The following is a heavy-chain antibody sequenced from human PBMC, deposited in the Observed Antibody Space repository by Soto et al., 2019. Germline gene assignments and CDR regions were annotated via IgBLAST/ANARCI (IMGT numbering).Heavy chain of an antibody. CDR2: ITIRTGNI. CDR1: GFTISGCS. CDR3: VRDRDLDRDMVHAGL. Sequence: GGSLRLSCEASGFTISGCSMNWVRQAPGKGLEWLAYITIRTGNIVYADSVRGRFTISADNAENSVFLQMNSLRDEDTAVYFCVRDRDLDRDMVHAGLWSQGTLVTVSS. D-gene: IGHD5-18*01. J-gene: IGHJ4*01. V-gene: IGHV3-48*02.